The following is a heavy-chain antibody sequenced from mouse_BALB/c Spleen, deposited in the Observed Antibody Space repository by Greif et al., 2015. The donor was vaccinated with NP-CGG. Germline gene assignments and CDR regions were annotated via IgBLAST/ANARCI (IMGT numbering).Heavy chain of an antibody. CDR2: IDPANGNT. D-gene: IGHD2-2*01. J-gene: IGHJ2*01. Sequence: EVHLVESGAELVKPGASVKLSCTASGFNIKDTYMHWVKQRPEQGLEWIGRIDPANGNTKYDPKFQGKATITADTSSNTAYLQLSSLTSEDTAVYYCAPHGSDYWGQGTTLTVSS. CDR3: APHGSDY. CDR1: GFNIKDTY. V-gene: IGHV14-3*02.